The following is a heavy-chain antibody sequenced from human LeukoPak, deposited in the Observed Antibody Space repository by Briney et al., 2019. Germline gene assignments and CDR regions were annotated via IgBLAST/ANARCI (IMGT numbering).Heavy chain of an antibody. CDR2: ISGSGGST. V-gene: IGHV3-23*01. J-gene: IGHJ4*02. CDR3: AKISGIAVAGTAIDY. D-gene: IGHD6-19*01. CDR1: GFTFSSYG. Sequence: GRSLRLSCAASGFTFSSYGMHWVRQAPGKGLEWVSAISGSGGSTYYADSVKGRFTISRDNSKNTLYLQMNSLRAEDTAVYYCAKISGIAVAGTAIDYWGQGTLVTVSS.